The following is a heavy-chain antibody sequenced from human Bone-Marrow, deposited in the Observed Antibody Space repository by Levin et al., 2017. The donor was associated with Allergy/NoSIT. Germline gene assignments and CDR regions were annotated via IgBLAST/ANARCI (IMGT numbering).Heavy chain of an antibody. CDR1: EFPFNTYA. Sequence: GESLKISCEASEFPFNTYAMTWVRQAPGEGLEWVSTISGGGGRTTYADSVKGRFTISRDNSKNTLYLQMNSLRAEDTAVYYCARYANGWYLGWSDYWGQGTLVTVSS. CDR3: ARYANGWYLGWSDY. V-gene: IGHV3-23*01. CDR2: ISGGGGRT. J-gene: IGHJ4*02. D-gene: IGHD6-19*01.